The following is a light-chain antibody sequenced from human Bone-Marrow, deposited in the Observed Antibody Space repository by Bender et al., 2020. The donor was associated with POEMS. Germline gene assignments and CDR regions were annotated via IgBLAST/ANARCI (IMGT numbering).Light chain of an antibody. CDR3: CSYAGSSWV. CDR1: SSDVGGYNL. Sequence: QSALTQPASVSGSPGQSITISCTGTSSDVGGYNLVSWYQQHPGQAPKLMIYDVSKRPSGISNRFSGSKSGNTASLTISGLQAEDEADYYCCSYAGSSWVFGGGTKLTVL. J-gene: IGLJ3*02. CDR2: DVS. V-gene: IGLV2-23*02.